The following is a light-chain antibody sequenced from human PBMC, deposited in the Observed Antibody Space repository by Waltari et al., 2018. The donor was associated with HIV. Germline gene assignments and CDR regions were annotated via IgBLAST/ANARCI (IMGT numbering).Light chain of an antibody. CDR2: SDN. CDR3: STWDDSLNGRV. CDR1: SSNIGSRS. J-gene: IGLJ3*02. V-gene: IGLV1-44*01. Sequence: QSVLTQPPSASGTPGQWVTISCSGSSSNIGSRSVNWYQQLPGTAPTPLIYSDNQRPSGVPDRLSGSKSGTSASLAISGLQSEDEADYYCSTWDDSLNGRVFGGGTKLTVL.